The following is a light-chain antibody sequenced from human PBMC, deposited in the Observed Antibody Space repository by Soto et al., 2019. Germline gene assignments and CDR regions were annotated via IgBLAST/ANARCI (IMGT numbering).Light chain of an antibody. CDR3: SSYTTSSPVV. Sequence: QSALTQPASVSGSPGQSITISCTGTSSDVGGYNYVSWYQQHPGKAPKLMIYDVSNRPSGVSNRFSGSTSGNTASLTISGLQAEAEADYSWSSYTTSSPVVFGGGTKLTVL. CDR1: SSDVGGYNY. J-gene: IGLJ2*01. V-gene: IGLV2-14*03. CDR2: DVS.